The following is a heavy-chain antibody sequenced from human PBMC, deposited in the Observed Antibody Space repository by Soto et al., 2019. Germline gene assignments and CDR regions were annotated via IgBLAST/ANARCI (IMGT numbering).Heavy chain of an antibody. J-gene: IGHJ5*02. D-gene: IGHD1-1*01. CDR3: ARHNSLWPNWFDP. Sequence: QVQLVQSGAEVKKPGASVKVSCKASGYTFTSYGISWVRQAPGQGLEWMGWISAYNGNTNYAQKLQGRVTMSTDTSKSTAYMEVRSLRFDDTAVYYCARHNSLWPNWFDPWGQGTLVIVSS. CDR1: GYTFTSYG. V-gene: IGHV1-18*01. CDR2: ISAYNGNT.